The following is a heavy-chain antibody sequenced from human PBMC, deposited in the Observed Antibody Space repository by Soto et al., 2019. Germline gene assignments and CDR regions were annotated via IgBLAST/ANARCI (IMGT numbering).Heavy chain of an antibody. CDR1: GGSISSSNW. Sequence: QVQLQETGPGLVKPSGTLSLTCAVSGGSISSSNWWSWVRQPPGKGLAWIGEIYHSGSTSYNPSLKSRVTISVDKSKNQVSLKLSSVTAADTAVYYCARGVSIAARRDWFDPWGQGTLVTVSS. D-gene: IGHD6-6*01. CDR3: ARGVSIAARRDWFDP. J-gene: IGHJ5*02. CDR2: IYHSGST. V-gene: IGHV4-4*02.